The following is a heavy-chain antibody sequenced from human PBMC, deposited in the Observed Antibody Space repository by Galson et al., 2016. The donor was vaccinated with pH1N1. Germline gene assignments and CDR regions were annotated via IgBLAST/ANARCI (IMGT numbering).Heavy chain of an antibody. CDR1: GFTFSSYA. V-gene: IGHV3-23*01. J-gene: IGHJ4*02. D-gene: IGHD2-15*01. Sequence: SLRLSCAASGFTFSSYALPWVRQAPGQGLECVSPIPASGGGTYYADSVKGRFTFSRANSKNTLYLQINSLSAEDTAVYYCAKAPTVAANGRIYFDYWGQGVRVTVSS. CDR2: IPASGGGT. CDR3: AKAPTVAANGRIYFDY.